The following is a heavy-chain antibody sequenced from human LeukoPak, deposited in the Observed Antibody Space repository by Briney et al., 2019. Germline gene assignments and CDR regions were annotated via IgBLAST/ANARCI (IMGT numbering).Heavy chain of an antibody. D-gene: IGHD3-3*01. CDR2: MNPNSGNT. J-gene: IGHJ6*03. V-gene: IGHV1-8*01. Sequence: ASVKVSCKASGYTFTSYDINWVRQATGQGLEWMGWMNPNSGNTGYAQKFQGRVTMTRNTSISTAYMELSSLRSEDTAVYYCARAPITIFGVVHYYYYYYMDVWGKGTTVTVSS. CDR1: GYTFTSYD. CDR3: ARAPITIFGVVHYYYYYYMDV.